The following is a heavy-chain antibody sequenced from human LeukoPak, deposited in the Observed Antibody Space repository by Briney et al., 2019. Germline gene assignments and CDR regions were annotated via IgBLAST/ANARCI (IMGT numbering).Heavy chain of an antibody. Sequence: ASVKVSXKASGNTFSNYHINWVRQATGQGLEWMGWMDPKSGNTGYAQKFQGRVTMTRDTSISTAYMELSSLRSGDTAVYYCARPLYCSNGICENWFDPWGQGTLVTVSS. D-gene: IGHD2-8*01. V-gene: IGHV1-8*01. CDR2: MDPKSGNT. CDR3: ARPLYCSNGICENWFDP. CDR1: GNTFSNYH. J-gene: IGHJ5*02.